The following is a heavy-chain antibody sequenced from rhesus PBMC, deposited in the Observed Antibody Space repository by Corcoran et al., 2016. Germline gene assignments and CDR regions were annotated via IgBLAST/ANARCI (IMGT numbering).Heavy chain of an antibody. CDR1: GYSISSNS. V-gene: IGHV4S14*01. D-gene: IGHD3-3*01. CDR2: IDGMWGSN. CDR3: ARVPYYNIWTGYTHWYFDL. Sequence: QVQLQESGPGLVKPSETLSLTCAVSGYSISSNSWNWIRQPPGKGLEWIGRIDGMWGSNYLNPPRKSRVTLSGDTSKNPFSLKLSSVTAADTAVYYCARVPYYNIWTGYTHWYFDLWGPGTPITISS. J-gene: IGHJ2*01.